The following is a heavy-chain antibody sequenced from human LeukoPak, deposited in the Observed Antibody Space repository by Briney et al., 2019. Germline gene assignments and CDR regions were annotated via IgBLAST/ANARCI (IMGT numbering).Heavy chain of an antibody. Sequence: GGSLRLSCAASGFTVSSNYMSWVRQAPGKGLEWVSVIYSGGSTYYADSVKGRFTISRDNAKNSLYLQMNSLRAEDTAVYYCAEGLLYYYFDYWGQGTLVTVSS. J-gene: IGHJ4*02. V-gene: IGHV3-53*01. CDR3: AEGLLYYYFDY. D-gene: IGHD2-15*01. CDR1: GFTVSSNY. CDR2: IYSGGST.